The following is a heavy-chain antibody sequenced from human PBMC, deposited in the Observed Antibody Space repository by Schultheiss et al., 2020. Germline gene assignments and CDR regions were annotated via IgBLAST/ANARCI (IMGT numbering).Heavy chain of an antibody. D-gene: IGHD1-26*01. CDR1: GGSISSSSYY. CDR3: ARYYSPSGYFDY. CDR2: IYYSGST. V-gene: IGHV4-39*01. Sequence: SETLSLTCTVSGGSISSSSYYWGWIRQPPGKGLEWIGSIYYSGSTYYNPSLKSRVTISVDTSKNQFSLKLSSVTAADTAVYFCARYYSPSGYFDYWGQGTLVTVSS. J-gene: IGHJ4*02.